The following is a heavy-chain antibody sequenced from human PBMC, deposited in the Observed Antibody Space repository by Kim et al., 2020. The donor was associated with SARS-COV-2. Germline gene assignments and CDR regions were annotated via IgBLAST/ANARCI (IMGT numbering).Heavy chain of an antibody. Sequence: GGSLRLSCAASGFTFSDYYMNWIRQAPGKGLEWISYISSSSSYTNYADSVKGRFTISRDNAKNSLYLQMNSLRAEDTAVYYCASNGGFGELSDVWGQGTTVTVSS. CDR1: GFTFSDYY. V-gene: IGHV3-11*03. J-gene: IGHJ6*02. D-gene: IGHD3-10*01. CDR3: ASNGGFGELSDV. CDR2: ISSSSSYT.